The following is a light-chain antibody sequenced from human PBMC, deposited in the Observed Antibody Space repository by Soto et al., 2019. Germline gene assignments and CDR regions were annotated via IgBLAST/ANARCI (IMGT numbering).Light chain of an antibody. CDR1: TADFGSYKY. V-gene: IGLV2-14*01. CDR2: EVN. Sequence: QSVMSQLAGVSGTPGHSITISFTGTTADFGSYKYVSWYQQHPGTAPKLLIFEVNCRPSGVSDRFSGSKSGNTASLTISGLQPEDEADYYCSSFSSSSTPYVFGTGTKVTVL. CDR3: SSFSSSSTPYV. J-gene: IGLJ1*01.